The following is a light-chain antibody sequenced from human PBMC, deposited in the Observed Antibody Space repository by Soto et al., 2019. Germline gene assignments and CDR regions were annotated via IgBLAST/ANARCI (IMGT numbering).Light chain of an antibody. CDR1: RGIGNY. CDR2: AAS. V-gene: IGKV1-27*01. J-gene: IGKJ4*01. CDR3: QKYDDAPLS. Sequence: GDRVTITCRASRGIGNYLAWYQQKPGKVPSLLIYAASTLQSGVSSRFSGSISGTDFTLTISSLQPGDVATYYCQKYDDAPLSFGGGTKVDIK.